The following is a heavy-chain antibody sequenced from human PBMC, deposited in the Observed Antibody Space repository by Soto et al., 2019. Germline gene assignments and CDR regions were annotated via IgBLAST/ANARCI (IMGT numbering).Heavy chain of an antibody. J-gene: IGHJ5*02. Sequence: QVQLQESGPGLVKPSETLSLTCTVSGGSISSYYWSWIRQPPGKGLEWIGYIYYSGSSNYNPSLKGQETVTIHTSKSQCCLNLSSVTAADTAVYYCARTHPPSIAARDEEHWFDPWGQGTLVTVS. CDR1: GGSISSYY. CDR2: IYYSGSS. V-gene: IGHV4-59*01. D-gene: IGHD6-6*01. CDR3: ARTHPPSIAARDEEHWFDP.